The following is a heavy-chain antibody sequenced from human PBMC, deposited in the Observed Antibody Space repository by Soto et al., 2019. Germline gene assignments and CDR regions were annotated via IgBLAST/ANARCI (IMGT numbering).Heavy chain of an antibody. CDR3: ATGAYYYYYGMDV. CDR2: IYSGGSA. Sequence: GGSLRLSCAASGFTVSSNYMSWVRQAPGKGLEWVSVIYSGGSAYYADSVKGRFTISRDNSKNTLYLQMNSLRAEDTAVYYCATGAYYYYYGMDVWGQGPTVTVS. J-gene: IGHJ6*02. V-gene: IGHV3-53*01. CDR1: GFTVSSNY.